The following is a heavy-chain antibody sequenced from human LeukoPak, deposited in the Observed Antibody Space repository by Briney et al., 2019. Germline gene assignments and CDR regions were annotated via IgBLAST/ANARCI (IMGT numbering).Heavy chain of an antibody. CDR1: GFTFDDYA. CDR2: ISWNSGSI. D-gene: IGHD3-16*02. CDR3: AKKGPADDYVWGSYRYTGDLDRHSRGYYFDY. J-gene: IGHJ4*02. Sequence: GRSLRLSCAASGFTFDDYAMHWVRHAPGKGLEWVSGISWNSGSIGYADSVKGRFTISRDNAKNSLYLQMNSLRAEDTSLYYCAKKGPADDYVWGSYRYTGDLDRHSRGYYFDYWGQGTLVTVSS. V-gene: IGHV3-9*01.